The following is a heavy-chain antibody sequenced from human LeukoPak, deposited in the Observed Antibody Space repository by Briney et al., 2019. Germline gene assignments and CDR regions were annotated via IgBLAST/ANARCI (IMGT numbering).Heavy chain of an antibody. CDR2: INPNSGGT. CDR1: GYTFTGYY. D-gene: IGHD1-26*01. V-gene: IGHV1-2*02. J-gene: IGHJ6*02. Sequence: ASVKVSCKASGYTFTGYYMHWVRQAPGQGLEWMGWINPNSGGTNYAQKFQGRVTMTRDMSISTAYMELSRLRSDDTAVYYCARDFSGVGATLANYYYGMDVWGQGTTVTVSS. CDR3: ARDFSGVGATLANYYYGMDV.